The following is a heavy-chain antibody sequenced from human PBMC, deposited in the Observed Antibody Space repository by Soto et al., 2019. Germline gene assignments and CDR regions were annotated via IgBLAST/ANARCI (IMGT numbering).Heavy chain of an antibody. CDR3: ASLDRSGPHV. CDR1: GGSISRTSYY. V-gene: IGHV4-39*01. D-gene: IGHD2-15*01. CDR2: IYYSGST. Sequence: SETLSLTCTVSGGSISRTSYYWGWIRQPPGKGLEWIGTIYYSGSTYYNPSLKSRVNISVDTSKNQVSLKVSSVTAADTAVYYCASLDRSGPHVWGQGTKVTVSS. J-gene: IGHJ6*02.